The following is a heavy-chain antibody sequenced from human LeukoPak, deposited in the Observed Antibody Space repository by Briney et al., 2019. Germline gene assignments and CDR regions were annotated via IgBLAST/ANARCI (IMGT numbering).Heavy chain of an antibody. Sequence: ASVKVSCKASGGTFSSYAISWVRQAPGQGLEWMGGIIPIFGTANYAQKFQGRVTITTDGSTSTAYIELSSLRSEDTAVYYCARVMVAARVPGYYYYYMDVWGKGTTVTVSS. CDR2: IIPIFGTA. J-gene: IGHJ6*03. D-gene: IGHD2-15*01. CDR1: GGTFSSYA. CDR3: ARVMVAARVPGYYYYYMDV. V-gene: IGHV1-69*05.